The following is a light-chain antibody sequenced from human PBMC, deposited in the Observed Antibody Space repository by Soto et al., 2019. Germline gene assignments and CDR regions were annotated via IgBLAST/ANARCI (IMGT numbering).Light chain of an antibody. CDR1: QTISSW. Sequence: DIQMTQSPSTLSGSVGDRVTITCRASQTISSWLAWYQQKPGKAPKLLIYKASILKSGVTSRFSGSGSVTEFTLTISSLQPDDFATDYCQHYNSYSEAFGQGTKVELK. CDR2: KAS. CDR3: QHYNSYSEA. V-gene: IGKV1-5*03. J-gene: IGKJ1*01.